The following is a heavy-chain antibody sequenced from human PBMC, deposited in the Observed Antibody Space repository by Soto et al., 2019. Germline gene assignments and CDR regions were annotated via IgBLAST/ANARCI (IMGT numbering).Heavy chain of an antibody. D-gene: IGHD3-22*01. CDR3: ARDRARYYDSSGYYYHLYYYYGMDV. V-gene: IGHV1-18*04. CDR2: ISAYNGNT. Sequence: ASVKVSCKASGYTFTSYGISWVRQAPGQGLEWMGWISAYNGNTNYAQKLQGRVTMTTDTSTSTAYMELRSLRSDDTAVYYCARDRARYYDSSGYYYHLYYYYGMDVWGQGTTVTVSS. J-gene: IGHJ6*02. CDR1: GYTFTSYG.